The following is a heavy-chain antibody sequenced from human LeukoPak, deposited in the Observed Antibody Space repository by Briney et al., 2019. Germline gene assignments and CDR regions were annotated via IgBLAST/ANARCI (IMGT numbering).Heavy chain of an antibody. CDR3: ARNYDFWSSPRGYMDV. J-gene: IGHJ6*03. D-gene: IGHD3-3*01. Sequence: PGGSLRLSCATSGFTLSSHSMSWVRQTPGKGLEWVSSISTSSSFIHYADSLKGRFTISRDNARNSLYLQMNSLRAEDTAVYYCARNYDFWSSPRGYMDVWGKGTTVTVSS. CDR2: ISTSSSFI. CDR1: GFTLSSHS. V-gene: IGHV3-21*01.